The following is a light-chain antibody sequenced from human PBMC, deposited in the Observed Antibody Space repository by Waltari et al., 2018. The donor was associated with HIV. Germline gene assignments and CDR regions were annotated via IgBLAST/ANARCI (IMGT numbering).Light chain of an antibody. CDR2: RNN. CDR3: TTWDDRLNGRV. CDR1: SSNIGTNY. Sequence: QSVLTQPPSASGTPGQPLTISCSGSSSNIGTNYVYWFQQLPRAAPKLLIYRNNRRSSGVPDRFSGSKSGTSASLAISGLQSEDEADYYCTTWDDRLNGRVFGGGTRLTVL. J-gene: IGLJ3*02. V-gene: IGLV1-47*01.